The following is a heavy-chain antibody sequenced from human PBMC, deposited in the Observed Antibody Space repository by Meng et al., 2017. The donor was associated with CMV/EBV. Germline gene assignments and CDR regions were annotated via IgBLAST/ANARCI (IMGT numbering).Heavy chain of an antibody. D-gene: IGHD3-10*01. V-gene: IGHV3-53*01. CDR2: IYSGGST. CDR1: GFTVSSNY. Sequence: GGSLRLSCAASGFTVSSNYMSWVRQAPGKGLEWVSVIYSGGSTYYADSVKGRFTISRDNSKNPLYLQMNSLRAEDTAVYYCARNMIGAYGSGSYTSGIGEGWGQGTLVTVSS. J-gene: IGHJ4*02. CDR3: ARNMIGAYGSGSYTSGIGEG.